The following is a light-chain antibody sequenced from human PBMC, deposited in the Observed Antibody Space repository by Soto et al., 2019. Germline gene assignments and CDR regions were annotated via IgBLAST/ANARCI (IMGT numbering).Light chain of an antibody. J-gene: IGKJ1*01. CDR3: QQYNKWPRT. V-gene: IGKV3D-15*01. CDR2: GAS. Sequence: EIVLTQSPATLSLSPGERATLSCRASQSVSNNYLAWYQQKPGQAPRLLIYGASNRATGIPDRFSGSGSGTEFTLTISSLQSEDFAIYYCQQYNKWPRTFGQGTKVDIK. CDR1: QSVSNN.